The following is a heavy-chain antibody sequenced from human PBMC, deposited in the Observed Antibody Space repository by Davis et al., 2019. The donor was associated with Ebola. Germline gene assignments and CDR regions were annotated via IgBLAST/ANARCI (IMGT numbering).Heavy chain of an antibody. V-gene: IGHV3-30*02. Sequence: PGGSLRLSCAVYGGSFSGYDWNWVRQAPGKGLEWVAFIRSEATSQDYGKSVQGRFFISRDDSKNTLYLQMNSLRVDDTAVYFCARDGPNYDVDYWGQGTLVTVSA. CDR3: ARDGPNYDVDY. CDR1: GGSFSGYD. CDR2: IRSEATSQ. J-gene: IGHJ4*02. D-gene: IGHD3-22*01.